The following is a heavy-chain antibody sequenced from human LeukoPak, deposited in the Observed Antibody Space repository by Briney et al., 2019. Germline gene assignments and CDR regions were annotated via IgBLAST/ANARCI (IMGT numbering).Heavy chain of an antibody. CDR3: ARAREYLAIDY. D-gene: IGHD2/OR15-2a*01. CDR2: LYSAGNT. Sequence: PRGSLRLPCAASGFTVSSNYVNWVRQGPGKGLERVSVLYSAGNTFYADSVKGRFTISRDNSKNTLYLQMNSLSPEDTAVYYCARAREYLAIDYWGQGTLVTVSS. J-gene: IGHJ4*02. V-gene: IGHV3-66*02. CDR1: GFTVSSNY.